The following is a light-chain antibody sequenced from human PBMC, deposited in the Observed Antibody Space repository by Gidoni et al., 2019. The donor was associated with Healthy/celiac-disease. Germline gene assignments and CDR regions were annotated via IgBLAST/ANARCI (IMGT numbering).Light chain of an antibody. CDR1: QSISSSY. J-gene: IGKJ1*01. CDR3: QQYGSSRT. CDR2: GAS. Sequence: EIVLTQSPGTLSLSPGERATPPCRASQSISSSYLAWYQQKPGQAPRLLIYGASSRATGIPDRCSGSGSRTDFTLTISRLEPEDCAVYYCQQYGSSRTFGQGTKVEIK. V-gene: IGKV3-20*01.